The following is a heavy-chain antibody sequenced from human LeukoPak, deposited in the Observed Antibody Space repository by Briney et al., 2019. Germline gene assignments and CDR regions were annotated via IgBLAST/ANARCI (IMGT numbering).Heavy chain of an antibody. V-gene: IGHV4-39*01. D-gene: IGHD3-22*01. J-gene: IGHJ5*02. CDR1: GVSISSSSYY. Sequence: SETLSLTCTVSGVSISSSSYYWGWIRQPPGTGLEWVGSIYYSGSTYYNPSLKSRVTISVDTSKNQFSLKLSSVTAADTAVYYCARPSYYYDSSGYYGWFDPWGQGTLVTVSS. CDR2: IYYSGST. CDR3: ARPSYYYDSSGYYGWFDP.